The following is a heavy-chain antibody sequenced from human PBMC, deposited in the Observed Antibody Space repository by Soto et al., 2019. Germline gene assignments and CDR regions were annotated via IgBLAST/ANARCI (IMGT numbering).Heavy chain of an antibody. V-gene: IGHV1-2*02. Sequence: ASVKVSCKASGYKFTAYYMHWVRQAPGQGLEWMGWINPGSGATSYAQTFQGRVTMTRDTSINTVYMEVTSLRPDDTAVYYCARLSKGYCSDTSCYSWPDPWGQGTLVTVSS. D-gene: IGHD2-2*01. CDR3: ARLSKGYCSDTSCYSWPDP. CDR2: INPGSGAT. CDR1: GYKFTAYY. J-gene: IGHJ5*02.